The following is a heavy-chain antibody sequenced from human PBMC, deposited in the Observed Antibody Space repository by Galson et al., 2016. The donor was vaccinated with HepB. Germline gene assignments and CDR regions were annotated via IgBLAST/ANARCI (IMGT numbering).Heavy chain of an antibody. CDR2: ISSSGGST. CDR3: ARDPEWGRDWYFDL. CDR1: GFTFSSYA. J-gene: IGHJ2*01. Sequence: LRLSCAASGFTFSSYAMGWVRQAPGKGLEWLSIISSSGGSTYWADSVKGRFTISRDNSKNTLYLQMNSLRADDTAVYYCARDPEWGRDWYFDLWGRGTLVTVSS. V-gene: IGHV3-23*01. D-gene: IGHD1-26*01.